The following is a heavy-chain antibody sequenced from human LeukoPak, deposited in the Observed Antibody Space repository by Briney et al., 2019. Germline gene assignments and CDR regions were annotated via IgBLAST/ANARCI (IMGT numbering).Heavy chain of an antibody. CDR1: GFTFSSYG. V-gene: IGHV3-30*03. CDR3: TRDWRKAGMDV. D-gene: IGHD1-1*01. Sequence: GGSLRLSCAASGFTFSSYGMHWVRQAPSKGLEWVAVISYDGSNKYYADSVKGRFTISRDNSKNTLYLQMNSLRAEDTAVYYCTRDWRKAGMDVWGQGTTVTVSS. CDR2: ISYDGSNK. J-gene: IGHJ6*02.